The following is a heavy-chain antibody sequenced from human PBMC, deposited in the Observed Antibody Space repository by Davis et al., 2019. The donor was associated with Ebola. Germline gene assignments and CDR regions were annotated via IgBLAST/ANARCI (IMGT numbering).Heavy chain of an antibody. CDR1: GFTFSSYE. D-gene: IGHD3-16*01. V-gene: IGHV3-48*03. CDR2: IGTSGSTI. CDR3: GREPSGYGYGMDV. Sequence: GESLKISCAASGFTFSSYEMNWVRQAPGKGLEWLSYIGTSGSTIHYADSVKGRFTISRDNAKNSLYLQMNSLRAEDTAVYYCGREPSGYGYGMDVWGRGTTVTVSS. J-gene: IGHJ6*04.